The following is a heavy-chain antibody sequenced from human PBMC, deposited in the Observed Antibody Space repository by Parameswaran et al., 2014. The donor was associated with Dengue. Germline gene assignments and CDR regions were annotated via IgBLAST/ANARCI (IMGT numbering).Heavy chain of an antibody. CDR2: ISSSSSYI. V-gene: IGHV3-21*01. D-gene: IGHD6-19*01. CDR3: ARGRPSIAVAGTEVDY. J-gene: IGHJ4*02. Sequence: VRQMPGKGLEWVSSISSSSSYIYYADSVKGRFTISRDNAKNSLYLQMNSLRAEDTAVYYCARGRPSIAVAGTEVDYWGQGTLVTVSS.